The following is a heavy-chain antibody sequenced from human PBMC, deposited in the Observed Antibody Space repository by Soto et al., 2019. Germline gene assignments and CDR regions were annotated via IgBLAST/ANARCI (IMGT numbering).Heavy chain of an antibody. V-gene: IGHV3-23*01. D-gene: IGHD2-21*01. Sequence: EVQLLESGGGLVQPGGSLRLSCAASGFTFSSYAMTWVRQAPGKGLEWVSAISGGAFAYYADSVKGRFTNSRDHSNNTVFLQMISLRVEDTAVYYCARSVIRFDYWGQGTLVTVSS. J-gene: IGHJ4*02. CDR3: ARSVIRFDY. CDR2: ISGGAFA. CDR1: GFTFSSYA.